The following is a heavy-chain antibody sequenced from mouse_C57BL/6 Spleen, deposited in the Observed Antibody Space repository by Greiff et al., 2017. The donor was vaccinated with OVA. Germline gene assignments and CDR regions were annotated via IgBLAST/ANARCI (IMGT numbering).Heavy chain of an antibody. CDR1: GYTFTSYW. J-gene: IGHJ2*01. V-gene: IGHV1-64*01. CDR3: ARTDYYYAYYFDY. D-gene: IGHD2-4*01. Sequence: QVQLQQPGAELVKPGASVKLSCKASGYTFTSYWVHWVKQRPGQGLEWIGMIHPNSGSTNYNEKFKSKATLTVDKSSSTAYMQLSSLTAEDSAVYYCARTDYYYAYYFDYWGQGTTLTVSS. CDR2: IHPNSGST.